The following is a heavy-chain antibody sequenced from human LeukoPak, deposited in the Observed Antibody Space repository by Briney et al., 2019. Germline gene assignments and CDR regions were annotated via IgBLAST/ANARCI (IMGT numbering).Heavy chain of an antibody. CDR1: AGSITTYY. Sequence: SETLSLTCTVSAGSITTYYWSWIRQPPGKGLEWIGYIYYSGSTYYNPSLKSRVTISVDTSKNQFSLKLSSVTAADTAVYYCAREGGSSSWSGVDYWGQGTLVTVSS. CDR3: AREGGSSSWSGVDY. V-gene: IGHV4-59*12. D-gene: IGHD6-13*01. J-gene: IGHJ4*02. CDR2: IYYSGST.